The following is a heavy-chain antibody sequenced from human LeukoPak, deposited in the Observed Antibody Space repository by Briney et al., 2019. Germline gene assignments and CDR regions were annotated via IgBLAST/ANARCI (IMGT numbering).Heavy chain of an antibody. CDR2: IHDGGAT. V-gene: IGHV4-31*03. J-gene: IGHJ4*02. Sequence: SQTRSLTCTVSGGSISNGGYYWTWIRQHPGKGLEWIGYIHDGGATYYDPSLKSRVTKSLDTCKNQFSLNLTSVTAADTALYYCATQPGIAAAGLFYWGQGTLVTVSS. CDR1: GGSISNGGYY. CDR3: ATQPGIAAAGLFY. D-gene: IGHD6-13*01.